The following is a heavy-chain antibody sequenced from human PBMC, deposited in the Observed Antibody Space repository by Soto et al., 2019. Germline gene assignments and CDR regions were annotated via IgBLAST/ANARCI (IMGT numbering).Heavy chain of an antibody. CDR2: IVAGSGNT. V-gene: IGHV1-58*01. D-gene: IGHD3-9*01. Sequence: SVKVSCKASGFTFTSSAVQWVRQARGQRLEWIGWIVAGSGNTNYAQKFQERVTITRDMSTSTAYMELSSLRSEDTAVYYCAAVPPVLRYFDWYDYWGQGTLVTVSS. J-gene: IGHJ4*02. CDR3: AAVPPVLRYFDWYDY. CDR1: GFTFTSSA.